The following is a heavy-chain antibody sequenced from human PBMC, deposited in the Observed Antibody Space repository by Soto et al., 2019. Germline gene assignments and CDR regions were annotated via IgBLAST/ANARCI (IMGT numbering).Heavy chain of an antibody. V-gene: IGHV4-39*01. D-gene: IGHD2-2*01. J-gene: IGHJ5*02. CDR1: GGSISGGYYY. Sequence: SETLSLTCTVSGGSISGGYYYWGWIRQPPGKGPEWIASIYDSGNTYYNPSLRSRVTISVDTSRNQFFLKLTSVTATDTAVFYCVRHGRQYQANSWFDPWGQGTLVTVSS. CDR3: VRHGRQYQANSWFDP. CDR2: IYDSGNT.